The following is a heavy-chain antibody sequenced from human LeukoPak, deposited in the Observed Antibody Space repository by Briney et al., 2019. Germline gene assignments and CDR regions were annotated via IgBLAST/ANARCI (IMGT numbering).Heavy chain of an antibody. Sequence: SETLSLTCTVSGGSISGSSYYWGWIRQPPGKGLEWIGSIYYSGSTYYNPSLKSRVTISVDTSKNQFSLKLSSVTAADTAVYYCARLNYYDSSGHFDYWGQGTLVTVSP. D-gene: IGHD3-22*01. CDR1: GGSISGSSYY. J-gene: IGHJ4*02. CDR3: ARLNYYDSSGHFDY. CDR2: IYYSGST. V-gene: IGHV4-39*01.